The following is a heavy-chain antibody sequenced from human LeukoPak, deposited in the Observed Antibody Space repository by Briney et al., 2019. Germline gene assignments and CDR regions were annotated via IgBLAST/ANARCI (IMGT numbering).Heavy chain of an antibody. CDR1: GFTVSSYS. Sequence: GGSLRLSCAASGFTVSSYSMSWVRQAPGKGLEWVSSISSSSSYIYYADSVKGRFTISRDNAKNSLYLQMNSLRAEDTAVYYCARELEGSGYSYYYYYYMDVWGKGTTVTVSS. J-gene: IGHJ6*03. CDR2: ISSSSSYI. D-gene: IGHD3-3*01. CDR3: ARELEGSGYSYYYYYYMDV. V-gene: IGHV3-21*01.